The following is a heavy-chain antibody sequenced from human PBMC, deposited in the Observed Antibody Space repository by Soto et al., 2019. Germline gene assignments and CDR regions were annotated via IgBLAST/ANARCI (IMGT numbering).Heavy chain of an antibody. J-gene: IGHJ4*02. D-gene: IGHD6-13*01. CDR2: IYHSGST. Sequence: SETLSLTCAVSGGSISSGGYSWSWIRQPPGKGLEWIGYIYHSGSTYYNPSLKSRVTISVDRSKNQFSLKLSSVTAADTAVYYCARLKGGIAAAGSIFDYWGQGTMVT. V-gene: IGHV4-30-2*01. CDR3: ARLKGGIAAAGSIFDY. CDR1: GGSISSGGYS.